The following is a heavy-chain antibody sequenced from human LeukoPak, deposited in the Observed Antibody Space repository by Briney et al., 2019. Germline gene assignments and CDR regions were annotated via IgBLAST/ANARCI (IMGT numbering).Heavy chain of an antibody. Sequence: PGGSLRLSCAASGFTFSSSSMTWVRQAPGKGLEWVSSMSSGSRYIYYADSVRGRFTISRDNAKNSLYLLMNSLRAEDTAVYYCARDRPTGASRLFVVQWGQGTLVTVSS. V-gene: IGHV3-21*01. D-gene: IGHD3-3*01. J-gene: IGHJ4*02. CDR3: ARDRPTGASRLFVVQ. CDR1: GFTFSSSS. CDR2: MSSGSRYI.